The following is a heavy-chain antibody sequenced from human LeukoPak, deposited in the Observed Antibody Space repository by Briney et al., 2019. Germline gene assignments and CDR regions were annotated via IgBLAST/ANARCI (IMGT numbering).Heavy chain of an antibody. Sequence: PGGSLRLSCAASGFTFSSYAMSWVRQAPGKGLEWVSSISSSSSYIYYADSVRGRFTISRDNAKNSLYLQMNSLRAEDTAVYYCAKGLDFTILDPFDYWGQGTLVTVSS. CDR3: AKGLDFTILDPFDY. CDR2: ISSSSSYI. CDR1: GFTFSSYA. D-gene: IGHD3-9*01. J-gene: IGHJ4*02. V-gene: IGHV3-21*04.